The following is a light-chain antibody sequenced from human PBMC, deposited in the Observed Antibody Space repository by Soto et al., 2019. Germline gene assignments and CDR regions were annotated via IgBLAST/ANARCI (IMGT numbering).Light chain of an antibody. CDR3: SLYAGSSNPV. Sequence: QSALTQPPSASGSPGQSVTISCTGTSSDVGGYNYVSWYQQHPGKAPKPVIYEVSKRPSGVPDRFSGSKSGNTASLTVSGLQAEDEADYYCSLYAGSSNPVFGTGTKLTVL. CDR1: SSDVGGYNY. V-gene: IGLV2-8*01. CDR2: EVS. J-gene: IGLJ1*01.